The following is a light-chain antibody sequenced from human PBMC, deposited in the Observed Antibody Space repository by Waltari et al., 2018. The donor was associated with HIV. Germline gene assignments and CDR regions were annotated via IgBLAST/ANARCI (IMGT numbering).Light chain of an antibody. V-gene: IGKV3D-7*01. CDR2: GAA. Sequence: EIVMTQSPPTLSLSPGERVTLSCRASQSVSSSYLTWYQQTPGQAPRLLIYGAATRATSIPARFSGSGSGTDFTLTISSLQPEDFAVYYCQQDYNLPYTFGQGTKLEIK. CDR1: QSVSSSY. J-gene: IGKJ2*01. CDR3: QQDYNLPYT.